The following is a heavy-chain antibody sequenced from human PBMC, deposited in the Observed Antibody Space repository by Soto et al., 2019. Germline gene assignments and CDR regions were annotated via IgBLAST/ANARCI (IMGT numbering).Heavy chain of an antibody. Sequence: GSLRLSCAASGFTFSSYAMHWVRQAPGKGLEWVAVISYDGSNKYYADSVKGRFTISRDNSKNTLYLQMNSLRAEDTAVYYCAREVLEWLSHDRPPNWFDPWGQGTLVTVAS. CDR3: AREVLEWLSHDRPPNWFDP. V-gene: IGHV3-30-3*01. CDR2: ISYDGSNK. J-gene: IGHJ5*02. D-gene: IGHD3-3*01. CDR1: GFTFSSYA.